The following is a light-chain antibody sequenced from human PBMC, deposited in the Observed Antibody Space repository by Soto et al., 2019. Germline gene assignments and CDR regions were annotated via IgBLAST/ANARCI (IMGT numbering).Light chain of an antibody. J-gene: IGKJ5*01. CDR2: GAS. Sequence: EIVLTQSPGTLSLSPGERATLSCRASQSVSSSFLAWYQQKVGQAPRLLIYGASSRATGIPDRFSGSGSGTDFTLTISRLEPEDFAVYYCQQCGSSPRTFGQGTRLEIK. CDR3: QQCGSSPRT. V-gene: IGKV3-20*01. CDR1: QSVSSSF.